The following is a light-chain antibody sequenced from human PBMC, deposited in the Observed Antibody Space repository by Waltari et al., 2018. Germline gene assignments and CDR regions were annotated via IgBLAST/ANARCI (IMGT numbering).Light chain of an antibody. CDR1: NSDVGNYDF. J-gene: IGLJ2*01. CDR2: DVN. Sequence: QSALTQPASVSGSPGQPLTISCTGTNSDVGNYDFVSWYQQCPGKAPQLIIYDVNKRPSGLSNRFSGSKSGNTASLTISGLQAEDEAVYYCSSYTTYGTFVIFGGGTKLTVL. V-gene: IGLV2-14*03. CDR3: SSYTTYGTFVI.